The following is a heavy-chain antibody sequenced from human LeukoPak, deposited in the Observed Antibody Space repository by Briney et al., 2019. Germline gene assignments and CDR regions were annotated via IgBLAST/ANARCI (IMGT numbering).Heavy chain of an antibody. V-gene: IGHV4-39*01. J-gene: IGHJ5*02. Sequence: PSETLSLTCTVSGGSISSSSYYWGWLRQPPGTGREGIGSIYYSGSTYDNPSLKSRVTISVDTSKNQFSLKLSSVTAADTAVYYCARHVLVPAANNWFDPWGQGTLVTVSS. CDR2: IYYSGST. CDR3: ARHVLVPAANNWFDP. D-gene: IGHD2-2*01. CDR1: GGSISSSSYY.